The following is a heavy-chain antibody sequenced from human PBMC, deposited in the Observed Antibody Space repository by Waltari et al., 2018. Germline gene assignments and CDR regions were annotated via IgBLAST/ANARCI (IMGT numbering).Heavy chain of an antibody. CDR3: TTGYISPPFDY. Sequence: EVQLVESGGGLVQPGGSLRLSCVASGTTFETDWMSGVRQCPGKGLEWLGRIRSKADDGTTDYAAHVRGRITISRDDSKKTLYLQLSSLKTEDTAVYFCTTGYISPPFDYWGPGTLVTVSS. J-gene: IGHJ4*02. CDR2: IRSKADDGTT. V-gene: IGHV3-15*01. D-gene: IGHD5-12*01. CDR1: GTTFETDW.